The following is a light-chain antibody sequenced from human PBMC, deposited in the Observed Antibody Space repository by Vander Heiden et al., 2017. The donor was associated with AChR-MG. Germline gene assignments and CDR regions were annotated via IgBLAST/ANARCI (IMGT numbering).Light chain of an antibody. CDR2: NDT. CDR1: SPNIETNT. Sequence: QSVLTQAPSASGTPGQRVTLSGSGSSPNIETNTVNWYQQSPGAAPKLLIYNDTLRPSGVPDRFSGSKSGTSASLSISGLRSEDEAHYYCATWDDGLNGPVFGGGTNLTVL. J-gene: IGLJ3*02. CDR3: ATWDDGLNGPV. V-gene: IGLV1-44*01.